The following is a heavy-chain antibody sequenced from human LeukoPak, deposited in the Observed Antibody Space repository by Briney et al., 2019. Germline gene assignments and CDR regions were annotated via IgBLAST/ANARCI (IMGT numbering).Heavy chain of an antibody. CDR3: AKVVGATIVSRGFYFDY. D-gene: IGHD1-26*01. Sequence: GGSLRLSCAASGFTFSSYAMSWVRQAPGKGLEWVSAISGSGGSTYYADSVKGRFTISRDNSKNTLYLQMNSLRAEDTAVYYCAKVVGATIVSRGFYFDYWGQGTLVTVSS. CDR1: GFTFSSYA. J-gene: IGHJ4*02. V-gene: IGHV3-23*01. CDR2: ISGSGGST.